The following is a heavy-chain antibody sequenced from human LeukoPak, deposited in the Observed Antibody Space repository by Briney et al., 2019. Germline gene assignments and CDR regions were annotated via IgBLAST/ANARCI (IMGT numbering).Heavy chain of an antibody. V-gene: IGHV4-4*07. CDR2: IYPSGST. CDR1: GGSISSYY. CDR3: ARENSGSYTKFEY. J-gene: IGHJ4*02. Sequence: SETLSLTCSVSGGSISSYYWTWIRRPAGKGLECIGRIYPSGSTNYNPSLKSRVTLSVDTSKNQFSLKLSSVTAADTAVYYCARENSGSYTKFEYRGQGTLVTVSS. D-gene: IGHD1-26*01.